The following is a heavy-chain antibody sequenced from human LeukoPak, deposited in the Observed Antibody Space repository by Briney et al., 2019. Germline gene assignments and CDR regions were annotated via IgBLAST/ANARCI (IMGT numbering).Heavy chain of an antibody. CDR3: AGSWGITVIRPIDPFAFDI. V-gene: IGHV4-59*08. D-gene: IGHD3-22*01. CDR2: IYYSGST. CDR1: GGSISSYY. Sequence: SETLSLTCTVSGGSISSYYWSWIRQPPGKGLEWIGYIYYSGSTNYNPSLKSRVTISVDTSKNQFSLKLSSVTAADTAVYYCAGSWGITVIRPIDPFAFDIWGQGTMVTVSS. J-gene: IGHJ3*02.